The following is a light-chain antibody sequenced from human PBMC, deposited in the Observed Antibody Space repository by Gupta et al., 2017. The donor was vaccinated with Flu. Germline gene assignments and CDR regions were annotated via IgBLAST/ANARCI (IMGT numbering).Light chain of an antibody. J-gene: IGKJ1*01. CDR3: QQYQTSVT. CDR1: QSITDW. CDR2: KAS. V-gene: IGKV1-5*03. Sequence: IQMTQSPSTLSASVGDRVAITCRASQSITDWLAWYQQKPGKAPKLLIYKASNLASAVPSRFSGSGSGTEFTLTSSGRQPDDFATYYCQQYQTSVTFGQGTKVEVK.